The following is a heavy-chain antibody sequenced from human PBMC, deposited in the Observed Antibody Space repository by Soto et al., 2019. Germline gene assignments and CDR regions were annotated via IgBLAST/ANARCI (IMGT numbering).Heavy chain of an antibody. J-gene: IGHJ6*02. Sequence: GGSLRVSCAASGFTFSSYAMHWGRQAPGKGLEWVAVISYDGSNKYYADSVKGRFTISRDNSKNTLYLQMNSLRAEDTAVYYCARVGGYSSGCYLPDYYYYSGMDARAQGTTVTVSS. CDR3: ARVGGYSSGCYLPDYYYYSGMDA. V-gene: IGHV3-30-3*01. D-gene: IGHD6-19*01. CDR2: ISYDGSNK. CDR1: GFTFSSYA.